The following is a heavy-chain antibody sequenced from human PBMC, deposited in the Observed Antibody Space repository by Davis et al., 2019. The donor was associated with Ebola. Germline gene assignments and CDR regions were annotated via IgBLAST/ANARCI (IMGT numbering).Heavy chain of an antibody. J-gene: IGHJ3*02. D-gene: IGHD3-22*01. CDR1: GDPISISSSYY. CDR2: IYYNGNT. CDR3: ARAYDSSAYTPGDAFDI. V-gene: IGHV4-39*01. Sequence: GSLRLSCTVSGDPISISSSYYWGWIRQPPGKGLEWIASIYYNGNTYYNPSLKSRVAMSVDTSKNQFSLRLSSVTAADTAVYFCARAYDSSAYTPGDAFDIWGQGTTVTVSS.